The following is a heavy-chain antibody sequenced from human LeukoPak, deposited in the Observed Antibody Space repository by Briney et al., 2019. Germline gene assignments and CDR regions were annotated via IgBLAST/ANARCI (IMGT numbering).Heavy chain of an antibody. J-gene: IGHJ4*02. CDR1: GSTVSSNY. CDR2: IYSGGST. V-gene: IGHV3-66*01. Sequence: GGSLRLSCAASGSTVSSNYMSWVRQAPGKGLEWVSVIYSGGSTYYADSVKGRFTISRDNSKNTLYLQMNSLRAEDTAVYYCARGWGGSPIAAAGSTQFSDYWGQGTLVTVSS. D-gene: IGHD6-13*01. CDR3: ARGWGGSPIAAAGSTQFSDY.